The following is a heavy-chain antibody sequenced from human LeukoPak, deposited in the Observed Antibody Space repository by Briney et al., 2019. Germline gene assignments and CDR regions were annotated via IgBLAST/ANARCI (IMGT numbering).Heavy chain of an antibody. J-gene: IGHJ4*02. Sequence: GGSLRLSCAASGFTFSSYSMNWVRQAPGKGLEWVSSISSGSSYIYYADSVKGRFTISRDNAKNSLYLQMNSLRAEDTAVYYCARLYSSGWTFFDYWGQGTLVTVSS. CDR2: ISSGSSYI. V-gene: IGHV3-21*01. D-gene: IGHD6-19*01. CDR1: GFTFSSYS. CDR3: ARLYSSGWTFFDY.